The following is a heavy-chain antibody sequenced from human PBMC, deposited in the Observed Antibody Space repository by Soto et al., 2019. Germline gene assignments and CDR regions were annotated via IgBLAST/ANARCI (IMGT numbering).Heavy chain of an antibody. CDR2: IYWDDAK. CDR1: GFSLSTYGVG. V-gene: IGHV2-5*02. Sequence: QITLKESGPTLVKPTQTLTLTCTFSGFSLSTYGVGVGWIRQPPGKALEWLVFIYWDDAKRYSPSLKSRLTSSKDTSKNQVVLTMTDMDPVDTATYLCAHRGPLNSDWNDGYFDLWGQGSLVTVSS. D-gene: IGHD1-1*01. CDR3: AHRGPLNSDWNDGYFDL. J-gene: IGHJ4*02.